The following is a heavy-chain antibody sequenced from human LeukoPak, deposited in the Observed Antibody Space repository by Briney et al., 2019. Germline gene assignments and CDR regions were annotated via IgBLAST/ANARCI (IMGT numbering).Heavy chain of an antibody. CDR2: IYPGDSNT. J-gene: IGHJ4*02. CDR1: GYTFTNYW. V-gene: IGHV5-51*01. D-gene: IGHD1-26*01. CDR3: ARLGGGWDFDF. Sequence: GESLKISCKGSGYTFTNYWIGWVRQKPGKGLQWMGIIYPGDSNTKYSPSFQGQVTISADESITTAYLQWSSLRASDTAMYYCARLGGGWDFDFWGQGTLVTVSS.